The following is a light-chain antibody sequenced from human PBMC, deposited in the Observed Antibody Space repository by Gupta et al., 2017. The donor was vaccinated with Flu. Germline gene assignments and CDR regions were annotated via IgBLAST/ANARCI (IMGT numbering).Light chain of an antibody. J-gene: IGKJ4*01. CDR1: QRISSF. CDR2: AGS. Sequence: PSSLSASVGDTVSMTCRASQRISSFLNWYQQKPGKATKRLMYAGSRLKSGATSRFSGSGSGTDFTLTINRLQPEDFATYYCKRSDSAYITFGRGTKVDIK. V-gene: IGKV1-39*01. CDR3: KRSDSAYIT.